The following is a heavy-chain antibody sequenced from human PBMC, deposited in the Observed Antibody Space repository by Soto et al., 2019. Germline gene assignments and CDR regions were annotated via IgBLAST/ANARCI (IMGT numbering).Heavy chain of an antibody. V-gene: IGHV1-3*04. J-gene: IGHJ4*02. CDR1: GYTFTSNS. Sequence: QVQLVQSGAEEKKPGASVKVSCKASGYTFTSNSIHWVRQAPGQGLEWLGWINTGDGNTKYSQKFQGGVTITRDTAASTVYLELSSLTSEDTAIYYCARARAAAAGTLFAYWGQGTLVIVSP. CDR3: ARARAAAAGTLFAY. CDR2: INTGDGNT. D-gene: IGHD6-13*01.